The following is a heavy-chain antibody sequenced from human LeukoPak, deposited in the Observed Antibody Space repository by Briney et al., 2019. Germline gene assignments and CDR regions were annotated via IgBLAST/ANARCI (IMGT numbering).Heavy chain of an antibody. CDR1: GFTFSDYY. V-gene: IGHV3-11*01. Sequence: GGSLRLSCAASGFTFSDYYFSWIRQAPGKGLEWISYISSSGTTIYYADSVKGRFTISRDSAKNSVYLQMNSLRAEDTAVYYCAKGSLGSWYFFDYWGQGTLVTVSS. J-gene: IGHJ4*02. CDR2: ISSSGTTI. D-gene: IGHD6-13*01. CDR3: AKGSLGSWYFFDY.